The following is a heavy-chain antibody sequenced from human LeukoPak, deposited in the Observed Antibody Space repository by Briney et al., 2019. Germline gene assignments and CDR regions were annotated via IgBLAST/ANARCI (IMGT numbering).Heavy chain of an antibody. CDR1: GFTFSSYA. D-gene: IGHD3-22*01. CDR2: ISGSGGST. CDR3: AKPVNYYDSSGYLDY. Sequence: GGSLRLSCAASGFTFSSYAMSWVRQAPGKGLEWVSAISGSGGSTYYADSVKGRFTISRDNSKNTLHLQMNSLRAEDTAVYYCAKPVNYYDSSGYLDYWGQGTLVTVSS. V-gene: IGHV3-23*01. J-gene: IGHJ4*02.